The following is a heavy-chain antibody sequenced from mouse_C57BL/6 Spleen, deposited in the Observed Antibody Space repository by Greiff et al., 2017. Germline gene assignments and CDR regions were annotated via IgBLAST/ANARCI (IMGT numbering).Heavy chain of an antibody. J-gene: IGHJ2*01. D-gene: IGHD1-1*01. V-gene: IGHV1-22*01. CDR1: GYTFTDYN. Sequence: VQLQQSGPELVKPGASVKMSCKASGYTFTDYNMHWVKQSHGKSLEWIGYINPNNGGTSYNQKFKGKATLTVNKSSSTAYMELRSLTSEASAVYYCARGGYYYGSSPPFDYWGQGTTLTVSS. CDR2: INPNNGGT. CDR3: ARGGYYYGSSPPFDY.